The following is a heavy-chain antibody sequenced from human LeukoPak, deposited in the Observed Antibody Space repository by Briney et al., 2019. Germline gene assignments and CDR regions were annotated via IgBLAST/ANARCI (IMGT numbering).Heavy chain of an antibody. V-gene: IGHV3-21*01. CDR2: ISSSSSYI. J-gene: IGHJ6*02. CDR3: ARDQYGDYGMDV. CDR1: GFTFSSYT. Sequence: GGSLRLSCAASGFTFSSYTMNWVRQAPGKGLEWVSSISSSSSYIYYADSVKGRFTISRDNAKNSLYPQMNSLRAEDTAVYYCARDQYGDYGMDVWGQGTTVTVSS. D-gene: IGHD2-2*01.